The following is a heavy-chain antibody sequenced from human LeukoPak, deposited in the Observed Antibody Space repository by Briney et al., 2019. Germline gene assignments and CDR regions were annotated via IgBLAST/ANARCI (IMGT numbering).Heavy chain of an antibody. CDR2: ISAYNGNT. CDR3: ARVTLYCGSTSCLSRGADY. Sequence: ASVKVSCKASGYTFTSYGISWVRQAPGQGLEWMGWISAYNGNTNYAQKLQGRVTMTTDTSTSTAYMELRSLRSDDTAVYYCARVTLYCGSTSCLSRGADYWGQGTLVTVSS. D-gene: IGHD2-2*01. V-gene: IGHV1-18*01. J-gene: IGHJ4*02. CDR1: GYTFTSYG.